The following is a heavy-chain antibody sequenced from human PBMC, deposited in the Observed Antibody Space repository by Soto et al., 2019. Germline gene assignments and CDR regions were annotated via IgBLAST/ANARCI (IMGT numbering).Heavy chain of an antibody. J-gene: IGHJ4*02. CDR2: IDWDDDK. Sequence: QTLTLTCTFSGFSVSTSGMCVSWIRHPPGKALEWLALIDWDDDKLYITSLKTRLTISKDTSKNQVVLTMTNMDPVDTATYYCARALGIAAAGSPYYFDYWGQGALVTVYS. CDR1: GFSVSTSGMC. V-gene: IGHV2-70*01. D-gene: IGHD6-13*01. CDR3: ARALGIAAAGSPYYFDY.